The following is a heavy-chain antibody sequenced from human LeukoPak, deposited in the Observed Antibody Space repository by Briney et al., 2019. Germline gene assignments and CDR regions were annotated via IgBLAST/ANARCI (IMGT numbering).Heavy chain of an antibody. CDR2: IWYDGSNK. Sequence: GGSLRLSCAASGFTFSSYGMHWVRQAPGKGLGWVAVIWYDGSNKYYADSVKGRFTISRDNSKNTLYLQMNSLRAEDTAVYYCARARDEAALDYWGHGTLVTVSS. CDR3: ARARDEAALDY. D-gene: IGHD6-13*01. V-gene: IGHV3-33*01. CDR1: GFTFSSYG. J-gene: IGHJ4*01.